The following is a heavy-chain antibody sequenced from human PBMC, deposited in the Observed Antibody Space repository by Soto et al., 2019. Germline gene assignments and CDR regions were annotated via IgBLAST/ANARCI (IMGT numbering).Heavy chain of an antibody. CDR2: VSTTSSYI. D-gene: IGHD6-13*01. CDR1: GFTFSSYS. V-gene: IGHV3-21*01. Sequence: GGSLRLSCAASGFTFSSYSMNWVRQAPGKGLEWVSSVSTTSSYIYYADSVKGRFTISRDNPKNSLYLQMISLRAEDTAVYYCARDRRAGYSSYGMDVWGQGTTVTVSS. CDR3: ARDRRAGYSSYGMDV. J-gene: IGHJ6*02.